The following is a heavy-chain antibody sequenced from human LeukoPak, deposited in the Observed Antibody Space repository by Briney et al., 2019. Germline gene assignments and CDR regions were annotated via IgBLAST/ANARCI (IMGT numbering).Heavy chain of an antibody. CDR3: GRQGYTATYYFLDY. CDR2: IYTTGTT. CDR1: SSSISSYY. Sequence: SETLSLTCTVSSSSISSYYWGWVRQPPGKGLEWIGRIYTTGTTHYNPSLKSRVTMSIDTSTNQFSLNLRSMTAADTAVYFCGRQGYTATYYFLDYWSQGTLVAVS. J-gene: IGHJ4*02. D-gene: IGHD1-26*01. V-gene: IGHV4-4*07.